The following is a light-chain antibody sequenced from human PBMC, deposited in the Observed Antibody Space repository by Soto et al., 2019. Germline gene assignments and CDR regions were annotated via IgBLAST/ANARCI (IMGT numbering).Light chain of an antibody. Sequence: PGERATLSCRASQTVSGNYVAWYQQKPGQAPRLLIYGTSSRATGIPDRFSGSGSGTDFTLTISRLEPEDFAVYYCQQYGNSPITFGQGTRLEIK. V-gene: IGKV3-20*01. J-gene: IGKJ5*01. CDR1: QTVSGNY. CDR2: GTS. CDR3: QQYGNSPIT.